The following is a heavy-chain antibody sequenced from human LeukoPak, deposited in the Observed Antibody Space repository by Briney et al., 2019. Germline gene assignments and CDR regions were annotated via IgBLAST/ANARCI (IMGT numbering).Heavy chain of an antibody. CDR2: INHSGST. Sequence: SETLSLTCAVYGGSFSGYYWSWIRQPPGKGLEWIGEINHSGSTNYNPSLKSRVTISVDTSKNQFSLKLSSVTAADTAVYYCAGTPWFGELLVYYYYGMDVWGKGTTVTVSS. J-gene: IGHJ6*04. CDR1: GGSFSGYY. V-gene: IGHV4-34*01. D-gene: IGHD3-10*01. CDR3: AGTPWFGELLVYYYYGMDV.